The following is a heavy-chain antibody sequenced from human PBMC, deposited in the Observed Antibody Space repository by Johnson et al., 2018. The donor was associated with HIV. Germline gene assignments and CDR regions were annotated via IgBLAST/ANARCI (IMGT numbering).Heavy chain of an antibody. CDR2: ISYDGSNK. D-gene: IGHD1-14*01. Sequence: QVQLVESGGGLVQPGGSLRLSCAASGFTFSSYAMSWVRQAPGKGLEWVAVISYDGSNKYYADSVKGRFTISRDNAKNSLYLQMNSLRAEDTAVYYCAREIVWATTHDAFDIWGQGTMVTVSS. CDR1: GFTFSSYA. CDR3: AREIVWATTHDAFDI. J-gene: IGHJ3*02. V-gene: IGHV3-30-3*01.